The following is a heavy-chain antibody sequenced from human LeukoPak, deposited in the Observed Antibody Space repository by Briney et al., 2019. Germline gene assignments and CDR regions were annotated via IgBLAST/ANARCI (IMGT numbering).Heavy chain of an antibody. CDR2: INWNGGST. Sequence: GGSLRLSCAASGFTFDDYGMSWVRQAPGKGLEWVSGINWNGGSTGYADSVKGRFTISRDNAKNSLYLQMNSLRAEDTAFYYCARDSPLYYYDSSRYYDHDAFDIWGQGTTVTVSS. V-gene: IGHV3-20*04. CDR1: GFTFDDYG. J-gene: IGHJ3*02. D-gene: IGHD3-22*01. CDR3: ARDSPLYYYDSSRYYDHDAFDI.